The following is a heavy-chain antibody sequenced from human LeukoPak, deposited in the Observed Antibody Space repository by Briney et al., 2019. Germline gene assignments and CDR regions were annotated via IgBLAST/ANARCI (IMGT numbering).Heavy chain of an antibody. CDR3: AKESSGGWYFDY. V-gene: IGHV3-48*01. CDR2: ISSSSSTI. CDR1: GFTFSSYS. Sequence: GVLRLSCAASGFTFSSYSMNWVRQAPGKGLEWVSYISSSSSTIYYADSVKGRFTISRDNSKNSLYLQMNSLRAEDTAVYYCAKESSGGWYFDYWGQGTLVTVSS. D-gene: IGHD6-19*01. J-gene: IGHJ4*02.